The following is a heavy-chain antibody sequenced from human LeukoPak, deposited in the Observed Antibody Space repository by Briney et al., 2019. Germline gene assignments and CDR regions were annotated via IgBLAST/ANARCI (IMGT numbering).Heavy chain of an antibody. J-gene: IGHJ5*02. D-gene: IGHD2-2*01. CDR1: GGSVSSGSYY. V-gene: IGHV4-61*01. CDR2: IYYSGST. Sequence: SETLSLTCTVSGGSVSSGSYYWSWIRQPPGKGLEWIGYIYYSGSTNYNPSLKSRVTISVDTSKNQFSLKLSSVTAADTAVYYCARADIVVVPAVIIWFDPWGQGTLVTVSS. CDR3: ARADIVVVPAVIIWFDP.